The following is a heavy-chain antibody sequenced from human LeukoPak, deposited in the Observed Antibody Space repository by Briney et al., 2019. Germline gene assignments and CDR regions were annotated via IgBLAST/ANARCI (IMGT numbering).Heavy chain of an antibody. J-gene: IGHJ4*02. CDR1: GGSISSYY. CDR3: ARSDIVVVPAATPYFDY. CDR2: IYYSGST. Sequence: PETLSLTCTVSGGSISSYYWSWIRQPPGKGLEWIGYIYYSGSTNYNPSLKSRVTISVDTSKNQFSLKLSSVTAADTAVYYCARSDIVVVPAATPYFDYWGQGTLVTVSS. D-gene: IGHD2-2*01. V-gene: IGHV4-59*01.